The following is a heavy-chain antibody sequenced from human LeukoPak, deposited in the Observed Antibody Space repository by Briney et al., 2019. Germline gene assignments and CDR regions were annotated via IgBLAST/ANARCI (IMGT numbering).Heavy chain of an antibody. CDR1: GYSFTTSW. CDR3: AIYSDTYYFDH. V-gene: IGHV5-51*01. D-gene: IGHD1-26*01. CDR2: IYPGDSDT. Sequence: GESLKISCKGSGYSFTTSWIGWVRQMPGKGLEWMGIIYPGDSDTRYSPSFQGQVTISADKSISTAYMQWSSLKASDTAMYYCAIYSDTYYFDHWGQGTLVTVSS. J-gene: IGHJ4*02.